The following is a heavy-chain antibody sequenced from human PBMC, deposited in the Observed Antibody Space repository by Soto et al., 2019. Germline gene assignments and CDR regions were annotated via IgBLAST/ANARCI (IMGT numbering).Heavy chain of an antibody. CDR2: ISSSGSTI. V-gene: IGHV3-48*03. D-gene: IGHD3-22*01. J-gene: IGHJ6*02. CDR1: GFTFSSYE. CDR3: ARDSSSGYYYVSYYYYGMDV. Sequence: GGSLRLSCTTSGFTFSSYEMSWVRQAPGKGLEWVSYISSSGSTIYYADSVKGRFTISRDNAKNSLYLQMNSLRAEDTAVYYCARDSSSGYYYVSYYYYGMDVWGQGTTVTVSS.